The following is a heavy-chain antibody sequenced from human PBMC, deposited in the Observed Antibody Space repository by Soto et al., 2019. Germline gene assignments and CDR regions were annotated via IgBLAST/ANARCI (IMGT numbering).Heavy chain of an antibody. D-gene: IGHD4-17*01. V-gene: IGHV3-23*01. Sequence: GGSLRLSCAASGFTFSSYAMSWVRQAPGKGLEWVSVISSSGGSTYYADSVKGRFPISRDNSKNTLYLQMNSLRAEDTAVYYCAKTPSITVTIDFDYWGQGTLVTSPQ. CDR1: GFTFSSYA. CDR3: AKTPSITVTIDFDY. CDR2: ISSSGGST. J-gene: IGHJ4*02.